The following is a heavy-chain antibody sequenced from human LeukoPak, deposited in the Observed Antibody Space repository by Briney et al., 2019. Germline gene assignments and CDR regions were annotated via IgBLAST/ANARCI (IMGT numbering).Heavy chain of an antibody. J-gene: IGHJ6*03. CDR3: ARVGLDIVVVPAAIGYYYYYMDV. D-gene: IGHD2-2*02. V-gene: IGHV3-66*01. CDR2: IYGSSRT. CDR1: GFIVSSNY. Sequence: GGSLRLSCAGSGFIVSSNYMSWVRQAAGKGLEWVSVIYGSSRTYYADSVKGRFTISRDNSKNTLYLQMDSLRAEDTAVYYCARVGLDIVVVPAAIGYYYYYMDVWGKGTTVTVSS.